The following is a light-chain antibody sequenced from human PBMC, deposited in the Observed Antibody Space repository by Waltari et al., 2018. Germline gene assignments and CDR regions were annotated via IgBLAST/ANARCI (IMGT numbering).Light chain of an antibody. Sequence: QSALTQPRSVSGSPGQSVTISCTGTSSDVGGYNYVSWYQQHPGKAPKRMNYDVNKRPSGVPDRFSGSKSGNTASLTISGLQAEDEADYHCCSYAGSYTYVVFGGGTKLTVL. J-gene: IGLJ2*01. CDR1: SSDVGGYNY. V-gene: IGLV2-11*02. CDR2: DVN. CDR3: CSYAGSYTYVV.